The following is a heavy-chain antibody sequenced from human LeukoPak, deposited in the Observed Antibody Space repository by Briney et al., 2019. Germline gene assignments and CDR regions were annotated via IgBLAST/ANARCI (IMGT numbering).Heavy chain of an antibody. V-gene: IGHV3-23*01. D-gene: IGHD3-3*01. CDR3: AKEGGITIFGVVTDAFDI. CDR1: GFTFSSYA. CDR2: ISGSGGTT. Sequence: GGSLRLSCAASGFTFSSYAMSWVRQAPGKGLEWVSTISGSGGTTYYADSIKGRFTVSRDTSKNTIYLQMNSLRAEDTAVYYCAKEGGITIFGVVTDAFDIWGQGTMVTVSS. J-gene: IGHJ3*02.